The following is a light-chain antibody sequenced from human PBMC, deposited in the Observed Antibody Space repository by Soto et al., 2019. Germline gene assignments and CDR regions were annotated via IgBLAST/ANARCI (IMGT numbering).Light chain of an antibody. J-gene: IGKJ3*01. CDR3: QQYEDLPLS. CDR1: QDISNY. Sequence: DIQMTQSPSSLSASVGDRVTITCQASQDISNYLNWYQHKPGKPPKLLIYDASNLETGVPSRFSGSGSGTDFTFTISSLQTEDVATYYCQQYEDLPLSFGPGTRWISN. CDR2: DAS. V-gene: IGKV1-33*01.